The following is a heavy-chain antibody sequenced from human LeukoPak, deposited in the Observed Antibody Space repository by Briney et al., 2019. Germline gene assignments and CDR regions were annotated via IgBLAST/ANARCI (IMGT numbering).Heavy chain of an antibody. D-gene: IGHD3-10*01. J-gene: IGHJ4*02. CDR3: ARSGIEEYYYGSGSFFGEFDY. V-gene: IGHV4-34*01. CDR1: GGSFSGYY. Sequence: PSETLSLTCAVYGGSFSGYYWSWIRQPPGKGLEWVGEINHSGSTNYNPSLKSRVTISVDTSKNKFSLKLSSVTAADTAVYYCARSGIEEYYYGSGSFFGEFDYWGQGTLVTVSS. CDR2: INHSGST.